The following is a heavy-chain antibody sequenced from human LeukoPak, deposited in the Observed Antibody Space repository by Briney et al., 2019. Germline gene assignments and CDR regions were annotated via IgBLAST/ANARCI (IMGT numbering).Heavy chain of an antibody. CDR3: TSWGDTTAEYFQR. CDR2: INPDGRDT. D-gene: IGHD2-21*02. V-gene: IGHV3-7*01. J-gene: IGHJ1*01. Sequence: GSLRLSCVVSGFTFNRCWMNWVRQAPGKGLEWVAHINPDGRDTYYVDSVKGRFTISRDNAQNSMYLQLNSLRVEDTAVYYCTSWGDTTAEYFQRWGQGTLVTVSS. CDR1: GFTFNRCW.